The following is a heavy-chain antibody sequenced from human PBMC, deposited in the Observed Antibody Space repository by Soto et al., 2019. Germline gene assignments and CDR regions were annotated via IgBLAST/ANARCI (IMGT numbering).Heavy chain of an antibody. CDR2: ISGSGGST. D-gene: IGHD2-2*02. Sequence: GGSLRLSCAASGFTFSSYAMSWVRQAPGKGLEWVSAISGSGGSTYYADSVKGRFTISRDNSKNTLYLQMNSLRAEDTAVYYCITGLLDKQRSDLSIHPWGQGILVTVSS. J-gene: IGHJ5*02. V-gene: IGHV3-23*01. CDR3: ITGLLDKQRSDLSIHP. CDR1: GFTFSSYA.